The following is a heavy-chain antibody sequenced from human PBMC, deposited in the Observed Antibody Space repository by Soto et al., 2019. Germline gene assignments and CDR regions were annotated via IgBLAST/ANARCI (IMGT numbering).Heavy chain of an antibody. CDR3: ARGRDSGLYYFDY. CDR2: ISTAGNT. CDR1: GFTFSNYD. D-gene: IGHD2-21*01. V-gene: IGHV3-13*01. J-gene: IGHJ4*02. Sequence: EVQLVESGGDLVQPGGSLRLSCAASGFTFSNYDMHWVRQATGKGLEWVSTISTAGNTCSPGSVKGRFTISRENAKNSLYLQMNSLRVDDTAVYYCARGRDSGLYYFDYWGQGTLVTVSS.